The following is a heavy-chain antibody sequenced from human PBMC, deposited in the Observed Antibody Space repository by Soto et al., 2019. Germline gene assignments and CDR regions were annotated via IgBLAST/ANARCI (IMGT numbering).Heavy chain of an antibody. Sequence: PGESLKISCKGSGYSFTSYWISWVRQMPGKGLEWMGRIDPSDSYTNYSPSFQGHVTISADRSISTAYLQWSSPKASDTAMYYCAAEWEPYYFDYWGQGTLVTVSS. J-gene: IGHJ4*02. CDR1: GYSFTSYW. CDR3: AAEWEPYYFDY. CDR2: IDPSDSYT. D-gene: IGHD1-26*01. V-gene: IGHV5-10-1*01.